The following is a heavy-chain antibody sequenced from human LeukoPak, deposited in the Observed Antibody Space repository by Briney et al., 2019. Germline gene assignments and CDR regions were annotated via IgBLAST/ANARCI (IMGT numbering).Heavy chain of an antibody. V-gene: IGHV1-69*04. CDR2: AIPMLGIA. CDR3: ARDLETLGYCSSTSCYWLDP. Sequence: SVKVSCKASGGTFSSYAISWVRQAPGQGLEWMGRAIPMLGIANYAQKFQGRVTITADKSTSTAYMELSSLRSEDTAVYYCARDLETLGYCSSTSCYWLDPWGQGTLVTVSS. J-gene: IGHJ5*02. CDR1: GGTFSSYA. D-gene: IGHD2-2*01.